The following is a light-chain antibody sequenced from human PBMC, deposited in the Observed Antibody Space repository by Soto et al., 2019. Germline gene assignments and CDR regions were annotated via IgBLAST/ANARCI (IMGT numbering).Light chain of an antibody. CDR3: QQYNSLPQT. J-gene: IGKJ2*01. CDR2: RAS. V-gene: IGKV1-5*01. CDR1: QTISSW. Sequence: DIQMTQSPSTLSGSVGDRVTITCRASQTISSWLAWYQQKPGKAPKLLIYRASVLESGVPSRFIGGGSGTNFSLIISYLQSEDFATYYCQQYNSLPQTFGQGTKVDIK.